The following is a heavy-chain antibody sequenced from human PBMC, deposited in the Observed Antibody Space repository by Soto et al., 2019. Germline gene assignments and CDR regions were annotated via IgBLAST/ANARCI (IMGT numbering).Heavy chain of an antibody. Sequence: GGSLRLSCAASGFTFDDYAMHWVRQAPGKGLEWVSGISWNSGSIGYADSVKGRFTISRDNAKNSLYLQMNSLRAEDTALYHCAKDIAVTTNYYYGMDVWGQGTTVTVSS. CDR1: GFTFDDYA. V-gene: IGHV3-9*01. CDR3: AKDIAVTTNYYYGMDV. CDR2: ISWNSGSI. D-gene: IGHD4-4*01. J-gene: IGHJ6*02.